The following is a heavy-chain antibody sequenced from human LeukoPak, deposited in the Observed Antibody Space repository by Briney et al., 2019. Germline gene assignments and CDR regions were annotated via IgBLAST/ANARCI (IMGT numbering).Heavy chain of an antibody. CDR3: AKDLRRYYDSSGYSN. J-gene: IGHJ4*02. CDR2: ISSSGSTI. V-gene: IGHV3-48*03. CDR1: GFTFSSYE. D-gene: IGHD3-22*01. Sequence: GGSLRLSCAASGFTFSSYEMNWVRQAPGKGLEWVSYISSSGSTIYYADSVKGRFTISRDNAKNSLYLQMNSLRAEDTALYYCAKDLRRYYDSSGYSNWGQGTLVTVSS.